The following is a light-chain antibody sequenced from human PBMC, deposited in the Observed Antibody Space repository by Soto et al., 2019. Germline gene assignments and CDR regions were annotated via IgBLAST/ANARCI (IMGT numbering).Light chain of an antibody. CDR3: QQYGSSQYT. V-gene: IGKV3-11*01. CDR2: DAS. CDR1: QSISSY. Sequence: EIVLTQSPATLSLSPGERATLSCRASQSISSYLAWYQQKSGQPPRLLMYDASKRATGIPARFSGSGSGTDFTLTISSLETEDFAVYYCQQYGSSQYTFGQGTKLEIK. J-gene: IGKJ2*01.